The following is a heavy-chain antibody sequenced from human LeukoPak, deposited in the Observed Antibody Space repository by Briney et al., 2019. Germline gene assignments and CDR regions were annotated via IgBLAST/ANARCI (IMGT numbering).Heavy chain of an antibody. CDR1: GGSISSGGYY. V-gene: IGHV4-31*03. J-gene: IGHJ3*02. Sequence: TSETLSLTCTVSGGSISSGGYYWSWIRQHPGKGLEWIGYIYYSGSTYYNPSLKSRVTISVDTSKNQFSLKLSSVTAADTAEYYCARARSYCSSTSCYEIDAFDIWGQGTMVTVSS. CDR3: ARARSYCSSTSCYEIDAFDI. CDR2: IYYSGST. D-gene: IGHD2-2*01.